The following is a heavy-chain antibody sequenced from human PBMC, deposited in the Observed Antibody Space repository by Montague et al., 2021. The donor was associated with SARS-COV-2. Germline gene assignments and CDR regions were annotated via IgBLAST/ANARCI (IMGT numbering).Heavy chain of an antibody. D-gene: IGHD2-21*02. J-gene: IGHJ6*02. Sequence: SETLSLTCTVPGGFISSSCWSWIRQPPGKGLEWIGYIYHSGNTNYNPSLKSRVTISIDTSMNQFSLSLSSMTAADTAVYFCARDLLPPRTAIKTNFFGLDVWGQGTTVTVSS. V-gene: IGHV4-59*01. CDR2: IYHSGNT. CDR1: GGFISSSC. CDR3: ARDLLPPRTAIKTNFFGLDV.